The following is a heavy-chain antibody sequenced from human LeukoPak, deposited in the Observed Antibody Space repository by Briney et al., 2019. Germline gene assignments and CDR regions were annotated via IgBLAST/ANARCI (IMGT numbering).Heavy chain of an antibody. V-gene: IGHV5-51*01. CDR3: ARQKQQRRDHFDY. CDR1: GYSFTSYW. D-gene: IGHD6-13*01. CDR2: IYPGDSDT. Sequence: GESLKISCKGSGYSFTSYWIGWVRPMPGKGLEWMGIIYPGDSDTRYSPSFQGQVTISADKSISSAYLQWSSLKASDTAMYYCARQKQQRRDHFDYWGQGTLVTVSS. J-gene: IGHJ4*02.